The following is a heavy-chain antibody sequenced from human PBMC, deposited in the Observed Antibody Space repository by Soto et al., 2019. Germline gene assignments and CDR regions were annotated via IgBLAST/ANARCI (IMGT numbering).Heavy chain of an antibody. D-gene: IGHD3-10*01. CDR2: IYPGDSDT. CDR3: ARLQHGSESYLPGAFDI. J-gene: IGHJ3*02. Sequence: GESLKISCKGSGYSFTSYWIGWVRQMPGKGLEWMGIIYPGDSDTRYSPSFQGQVTISADKSISTAYLQWSSLKASDTAMYYCARLQHGSESYLPGAFDIWGQGTMVTVSS. V-gene: IGHV5-51*01. CDR1: GYSFTSYW.